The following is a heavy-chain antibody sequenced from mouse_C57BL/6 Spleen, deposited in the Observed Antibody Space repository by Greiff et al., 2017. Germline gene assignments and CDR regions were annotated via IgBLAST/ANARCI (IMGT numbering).Heavy chain of an antibody. V-gene: IGHV1-4*01. CDR1: GYSFTSYT. CDR2: INPSGGYT. CDR3: ARERDYYAMDY. Sequence: VQLQPSGAELARPGASVKMSCKASGYSFTSYTMHWVKQRPGQGLECIGYINPSGGYTKYNQKFKDKSTLTADKSASTAYMQVNILTCEDSAVYYCARERDYYAMDYWGQGTSVTVSS. J-gene: IGHJ4*01.